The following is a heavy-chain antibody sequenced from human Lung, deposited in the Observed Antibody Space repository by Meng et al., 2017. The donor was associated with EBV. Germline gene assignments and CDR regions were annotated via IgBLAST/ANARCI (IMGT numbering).Heavy chain of an antibody. CDR3: ARALFDYYDSSGYYDY. D-gene: IGHD3-22*01. CDR2: INHSGST. Sequence: AQLQEPGPGLVKPSGHLSPTCAVSGASISSSTWWSWVRQPPGKGLEWIGEINHSGSTNYNPSLKSRVTIPVDTSKNQFSLKLSSVTAADTAVYYCARALFDYYDSSGYYDYWGQGTLVTVSS. CDR1: GASISSSTW. V-gene: IGHV4-4*02. J-gene: IGHJ4*02.